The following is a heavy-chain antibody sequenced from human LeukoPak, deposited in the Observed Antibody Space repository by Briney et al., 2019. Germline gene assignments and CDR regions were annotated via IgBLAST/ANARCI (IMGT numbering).Heavy chain of an antibody. CDR3: AKTIAARPGGYYLDY. CDR1: GGSISSYY. CDR2: IYTSGST. V-gene: IGHV4-4*09. J-gene: IGHJ4*02. Sequence: SETLSLTCTVSGGSISSYYWSWIRRPPGKGLEWIGYIYTSGSTNYNPSLKSRVAISVDTSKNQFSLKLSSVTAADTAVYYCAKTIAARPGGYYLDYWGQGTLVTVSS. D-gene: IGHD6-6*01.